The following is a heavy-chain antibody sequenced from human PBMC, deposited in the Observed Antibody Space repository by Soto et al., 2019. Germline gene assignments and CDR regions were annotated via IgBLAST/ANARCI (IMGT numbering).Heavy chain of an antibody. CDR2: IIPALGTA. J-gene: IGHJ2*01. Sequence: QAQLVQSGAEVKKPGSSVKVSCKASGGTFSSHTFSWVRQAPGQGLEWMGRIIPALGTATYAQKFQGRVTITADESATTVYMELNSLRSEYTAVYYCARPDFGDYWYFDLWGRGTLVTVSS. CDR3: ARPDFGDYWYFDL. V-gene: IGHV1-69*08. D-gene: IGHD4-17*01. CDR1: GGTFSSHT.